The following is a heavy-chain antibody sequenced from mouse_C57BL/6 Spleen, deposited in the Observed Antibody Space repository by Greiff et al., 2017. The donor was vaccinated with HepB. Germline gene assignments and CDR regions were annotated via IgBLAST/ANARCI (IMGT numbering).Heavy chain of an antibody. CDR3: ARSDRYYAMDY. J-gene: IGHJ4*01. V-gene: IGHV1-4*01. Sequence: VQLQQSGAELARPGASVKMSCKASGYTFTSYTMHWVKQRPGQGLEWIGYINPSSGYTKYNQKFKDKATLTADKSSSTAYMQLSSLTSEDSAVYYCARSDRYYAMDYWGQGTSVTVSS. CDR1: GYTFTSYT. CDR2: INPSSGYT.